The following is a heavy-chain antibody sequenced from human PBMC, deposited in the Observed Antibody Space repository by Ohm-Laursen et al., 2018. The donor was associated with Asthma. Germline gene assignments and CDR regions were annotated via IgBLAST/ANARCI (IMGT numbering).Heavy chain of an antibody. V-gene: IGHV3-30*18. CDR2: ISYDGSNK. CDR1: GFTLSSYG. D-gene: IGHD3-3*01. Sequence: SLRLSCAASGFTLSSYGVHWVRQAPGKGLEWVAVISYDGSNKYYADSVKGRFTISRDNSKNTLYLQMNSLRAEDTAVYYCAKDTEGRYDFWSGLSYYYSGMDVWGQGTTVTVS. J-gene: IGHJ6*02. CDR3: AKDTEGRYDFWSGLSYYYSGMDV.